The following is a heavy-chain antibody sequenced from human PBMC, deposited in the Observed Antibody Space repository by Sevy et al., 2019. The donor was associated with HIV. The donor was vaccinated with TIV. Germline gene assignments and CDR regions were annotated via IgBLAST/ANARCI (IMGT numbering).Heavy chain of an antibody. Sequence: SETLSLTCTVSGGSISSSSYYWGWIRQPPGKGLEWIGSIYYSGSTYYNPSLKSRVTISVDTSKNQFSLKLSSVTTADTAVYYCARDPYYFDYWGQGTLVTVSS. CDR1: GGSISSSSYY. CDR3: ARDPYYFDY. CDR2: IYYSGST. V-gene: IGHV4-39*02. J-gene: IGHJ4*02.